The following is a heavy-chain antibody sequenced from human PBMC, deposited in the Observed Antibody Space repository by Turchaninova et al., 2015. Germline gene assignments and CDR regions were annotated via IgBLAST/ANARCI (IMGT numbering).Heavy chain of an antibody. CDR2: NNHSGST. CDR3: ARGGAAAGMTPHFDY. CDR1: GGAFRGNY. V-gene: IGHV4-34*01. D-gene: IGHD6-13*01. J-gene: IGHJ4*02. Sequence: QVQLQQWGAGRLKPSETLSLTCPDYGGAFRGNYGNWFRQPPGKGLEGMGENNHSGSTNYNPSLKSRVTISVDTSKNQFSLKLSSVTAADTAVYYCARGGAAAGMTPHFDYWGQGTLVTVSS.